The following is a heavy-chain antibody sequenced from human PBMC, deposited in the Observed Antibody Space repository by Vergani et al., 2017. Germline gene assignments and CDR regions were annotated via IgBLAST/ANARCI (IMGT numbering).Heavy chain of an antibody. V-gene: IGHV7-4-1*02. CDR1: GYTFTNYA. CDR3: ARGGLLWFEDLSWEFDY. Sequence: QVQLVQSGSEVKKPGASVKVSCRASGYTFTNYALNWVRQAPGQGLEWMGWINSNSGNPTYAQGFTGRFVFSLDTSVSTAYLQISSLKAEDTAVYYCARGGLLWFEDLSWEFDYWGQGTLVTVSS. CDR2: INSNSGNP. D-gene: IGHD3-10*01. J-gene: IGHJ4*02.